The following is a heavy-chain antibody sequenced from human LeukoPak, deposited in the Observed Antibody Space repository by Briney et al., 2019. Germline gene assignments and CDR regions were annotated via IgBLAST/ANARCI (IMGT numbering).Heavy chain of an antibody. J-gene: IGHJ4*02. CDR2: IGGSGDSI. V-gene: IGHV3-23*01. CDR3: AKGHSGSYSPLFHY. Sequence: GGSLRLSCAASGFTFSSYAMTWVRQAPGKGLEWVSIIGGSGDSIYYADPVKGRFTISRDNSQNTLYLQMDSLSAEDTAVYYCAKGHSGSYSPLFHYWGQGTLVTVSS. D-gene: IGHD3-10*01. CDR1: GFTFSSYA.